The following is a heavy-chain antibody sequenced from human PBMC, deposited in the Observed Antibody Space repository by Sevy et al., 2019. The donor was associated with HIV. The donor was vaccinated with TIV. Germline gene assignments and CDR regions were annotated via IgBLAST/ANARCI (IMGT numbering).Heavy chain of an antibody. CDR1: GFTFSSYS. CDR2: ISSSSSTI. Sequence: GGSLRLSCAASGFTFSSYSMNWVRQAPGKGLEWVSYISSSSSTIYYADSVKGRFTISRDNAKNSLYLQMNSLRAEDTAVYYCARGPPPSYSSSHYFDYWGQGTLVTVSS. CDR3: ARGPPPSYSSSHYFDY. V-gene: IGHV3-48*01. J-gene: IGHJ4*02. D-gene: IGHD6-6*01.